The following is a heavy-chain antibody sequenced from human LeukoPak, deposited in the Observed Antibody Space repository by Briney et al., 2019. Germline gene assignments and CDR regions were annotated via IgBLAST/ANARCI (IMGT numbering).Heavy chain of an antibody. CDR3: ATSYCGGDCYDDYYFDY. CDR2: ISYDGSNK. J-gene: IGHJ4*02. D-gene: IGHD2-21*02. V-gene: IGHV3-30*03. CDR1: GFTFSSYG. Sequence: GGSLRLSCAASGFTFSSYGMHWVRQAPGKGLEWVAVISYDGSNKYYADSVKGRFTISRDSSKNTLYPQMNSLRAEDTAVYYCATSYCGGDCYDDYYFDYWGQGTLVTVSS.